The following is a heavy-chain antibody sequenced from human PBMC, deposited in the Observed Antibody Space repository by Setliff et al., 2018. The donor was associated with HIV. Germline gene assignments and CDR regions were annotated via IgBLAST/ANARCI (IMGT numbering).Heavy chain of an antibody. CDR2: INPNINPLRGGGGT. J-gene: IGHJ4*02. V-gene: IGHV1-2*06. Sequence: GASVKVSCKASGYKFTDYYIHWVRQAPGQGLEWMGRINPNINPLRGGGGTNFAQKFQVRVTMTRDTSITTAYMELSGLRSEDTAVYYCARTPEGAAVFDYWGQGTLVTVSS. D-gene: IGHD6-25*01. CDR1: GYKFTDYY. CDR3: ARTPEGAAVFDY.